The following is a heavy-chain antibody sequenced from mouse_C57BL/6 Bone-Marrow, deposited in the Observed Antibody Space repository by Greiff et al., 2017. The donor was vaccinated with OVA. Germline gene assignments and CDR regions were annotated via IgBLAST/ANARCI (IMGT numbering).Heavy chain of an antibody. V-gene: IGHV1-42*01. CDR2: INPSTGGT. Sequence: VQLQQSGPELVKPGASVKISCKASGYSFTGYYMNWVKQSPEKSLEWIGEINPSTGGTTYNQKFKAKATLTVDKSSSTAYMQLKSLTSEDSAVYYCARGGTCPFDYWGQGTLVTVSA. CDR1: GYSFTGYY. J-gene: IGHJ3*01. D-gene: IGHD4-1*01. CDR3: ARGGTCPFDY.